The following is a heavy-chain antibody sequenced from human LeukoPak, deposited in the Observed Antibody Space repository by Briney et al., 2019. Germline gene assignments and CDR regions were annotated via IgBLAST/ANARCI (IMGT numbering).Heavy chain of an antibody. CDR3: ASSQEMATTLFDY. D-gene: IGHD5-24*01. Sequence: PSETLSLTCTVSGGSISSYYWSWIRQPPGKGLEWIGYIYYSGSTNYNPSLKSRVTISVDTSKNQFSLKLSSVTAADTAVYYCASSQEMATTLFDYWGQGTLVTVSS. J-gene: IGHJ4*02. CDR1: GGSISSYY. CDR2: IYYSGST. V-gene: IGHV4-59*01.